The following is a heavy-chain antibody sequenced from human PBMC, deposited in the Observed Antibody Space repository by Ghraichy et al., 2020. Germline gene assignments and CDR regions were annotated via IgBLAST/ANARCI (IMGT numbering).Heavy chain of an antibody. CDR2: IHPDGSDK. J-gene: IGHJ4*02. Sequence: GGSLRLSCVASGFTFNSHWMNWVRQAPGKGLEWVTIIHPDGSDKYYVDSVKGRFTVSRDNVKNSLYLQMNSLRVEDTAVYYCARDGVWSSDYWGPGTLVTVSS. CDR1: GFTFNSHW. V-gene: IGHV3-7*01. CDR3: ARDGVWSSDY. D-gene: IGHD3-3*01.